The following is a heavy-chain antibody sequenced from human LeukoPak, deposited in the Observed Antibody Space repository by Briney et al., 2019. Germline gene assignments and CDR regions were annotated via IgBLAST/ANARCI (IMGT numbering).Heavy chain of an antibody. CDR2: ISSNGGST. CDR1: GFTLSSYA. Sequence: GGSLRLSCAASGFTLSSYAMHWVRQAPGKGLEYVSAISSNGGSTYYANSVKGRFTISRDNSKNTLYLQMGSLRAEDMAVYYCASPGAYYWGQGTRVTVSS. CDR3: ASPGAYY. V-gene: IGHV3-64*01. J-gene: IGHJ4*02.